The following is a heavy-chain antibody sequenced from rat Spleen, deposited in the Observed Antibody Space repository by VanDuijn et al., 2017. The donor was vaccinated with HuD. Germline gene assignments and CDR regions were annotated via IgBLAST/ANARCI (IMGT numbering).Heavy chain of an antibody. CDR1: GFTFSNAA. CDR2: IRTKPNNYAT. CDR3: SASRYYGYPYFDY. J-gene: IGHJ2*01. D-gene: IGHD1-7*01. Sequence: VKLVESGGGLVQPGRSLKLSCAASGFTFSNAAMYWVRQAPGKGLEWVARIRTKPNNYATYYADSVKGRFTISRDDSKSMVYLQMDNLKTEDTAMYYCSASRYYGYPYFDYWGQGVMVTVSS. V-gene: IGHV10-5*01.